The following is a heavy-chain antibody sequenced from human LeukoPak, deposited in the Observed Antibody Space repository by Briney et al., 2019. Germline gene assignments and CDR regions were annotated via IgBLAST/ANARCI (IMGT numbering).Heavy chain of an antibody. J-gene: IGHJ4*02. CDR2: IGKTSRDM. CDR1: GFSFSTST. CDR3: VRGDNRDY. D-gene: IGHD1-14*01. Sequence: GGSLRLSCAASGFSFSTSTMNWVRQAPGKGLEWISSIGKTSRDMYYADSVRGRFTISRDNAKNSLFLLMNSLRVEDTSVNYCVRGDNRDYWGQGTLVTVSS. V-gene: IGHV3-21*01.